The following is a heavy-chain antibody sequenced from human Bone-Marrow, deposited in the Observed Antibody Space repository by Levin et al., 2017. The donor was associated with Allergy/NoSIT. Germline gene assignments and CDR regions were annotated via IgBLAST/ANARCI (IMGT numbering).Heavy chain of an antibody. D-gene: IGHD3-10*01. J-gene: IGHJ4*02. CDR1: GYSFTNYW. CDR2: IYPGDSDI. Sequence: PGGSLRLSCKGSGYSFTNYWIAWVRQMPGEGLEWLGIIYPGDSDIRYSPSFQGQVTISADKSISTAYLQWSSLKASDTAIYYCARVGEGSDHFVYWGQGTLVTVSS. V-gene: IGHV5-51*01. CDR3: ARVGEGSDHFVY.